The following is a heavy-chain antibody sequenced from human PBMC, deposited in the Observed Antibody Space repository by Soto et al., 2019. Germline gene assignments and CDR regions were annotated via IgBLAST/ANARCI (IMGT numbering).Heavy chain of an antibody. CDR2: IYWDDDK. CDR3: AYLPCSGGRCYWCACSGMDV. D-gene: IGHD2-15*01. CDR1: GFSLSTSGVG. J-gene: IGHJ6*02. Sequence: ITLKESGPTLVKPTQTLTLTCTFSGFSLSTSGVGVAWIRQPPGKALEWLALIYWDDDKRYRPSLESRLTITNDTSKNQVDLTKTNMDSVDTATYNSAYLPCSGGRCYWCACSGMDVWGQGTTVTVYS. V-gene: IGHV2-5*02.